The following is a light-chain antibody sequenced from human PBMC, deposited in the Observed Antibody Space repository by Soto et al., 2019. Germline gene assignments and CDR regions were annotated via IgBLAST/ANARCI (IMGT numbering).Light chain of an antibody. CDR1: QSVGSD. J-gene: IGKJ1*01. Sequence: IVMTQSPSTLSVSPGERATLSCRASQSVGSDLAWYQQKPGQAPRLLIYGASSRATGIPDRFSGSGSGTDFTLTISRLEPEDFAVYFCQQYGSSPTTFGQGTKVDIK. CDR3: QQYGSSPTT. V-gene: IGKV3-20*01. CDR2: GAS.